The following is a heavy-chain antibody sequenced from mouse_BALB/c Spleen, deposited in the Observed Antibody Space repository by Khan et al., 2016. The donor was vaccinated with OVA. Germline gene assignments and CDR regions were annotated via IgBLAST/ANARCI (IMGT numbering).Heavy chain of an antibody. CDR2: IRNKANGYTT. CDR3: TRETAVDIYWYFDV. CDR1: GFTFTDYY. D-gene: IGHD1-1*01. V-gene: IGHV7-3*02. Sequence: EVELVESGGGLVQPGGSLRLSCATSGFTFTDYYMSWVRQPPGKALEWLGFIRNKANGYTTEYSASVKGRFTISRDNSQSVLYLQMNTLRAEDSATYYCTRETAVDIYWYFDVWGAGTTVTVSS. J-gene: IGHJ1*01.